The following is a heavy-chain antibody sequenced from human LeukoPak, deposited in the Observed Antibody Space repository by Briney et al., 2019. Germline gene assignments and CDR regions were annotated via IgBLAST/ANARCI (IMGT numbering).Heavy chain of an antibody. Sequence: GESLKISCQGSGYSFTSYWIGWVRQMPGKGLEWMGIIYPGDSDTRYSPSFQGQVTISADKSISTAYLQWSSLKASDTAMYYCARVLVTMVRGVIIDAFDIWGQGTVVTVSS. CDR3: ARVLVTMVRGVIIDAFDI. CDR2: IYPGDSDT. J-gene: IGHJ3*02. V-gene: IGHV5-51*01. CDR1: GYSFTSYW. D-gene: IGHD3-10*01.